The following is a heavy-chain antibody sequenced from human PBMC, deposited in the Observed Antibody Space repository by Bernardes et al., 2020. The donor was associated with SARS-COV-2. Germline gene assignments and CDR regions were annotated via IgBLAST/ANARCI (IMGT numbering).Heavy chain of an antibody. CDR3: ARGVYSGRYGWFDP. D-gene: IGHD1-26*01. V-gene: IGHV4-59*01. CDR2: IYDSGTT. CDR1: GGSISSYY. J-gene: IGHJ5*02. Sequence: SETLSLTCTVSGGSISSYYWTWIRQPPGKGLEWIGYIYDSGTTNYNPSLKSRVTISVDTSKNQFSLKMSSVTAADTAVYYCARGVYSGRYGWFDPWGQGTLVTVSS.